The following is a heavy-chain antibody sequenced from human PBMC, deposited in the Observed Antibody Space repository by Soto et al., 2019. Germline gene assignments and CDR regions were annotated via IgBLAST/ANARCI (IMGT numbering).Heavy chain of an antibody. Sequence: QVQLVESGGGVVQPGTSLRLSCAASGFTFSNYAMHWVRQAPGKGLAWVAVIYYDGNTRNYADSVKGRFTVSRDNSNNTVYLQMNSLRAEDTAVYYWARRTGWHSSGVYGMDFLGQGTTVTVSS. CDR1: GFTFSNYA. D-gene: IGHD3-22*01. V-gene: IGHV3-33*01. J-gene: IGHJ6*02. CDR3: ARRTGWHSSGVYGMDF. CDR2: IYYDGNTR.